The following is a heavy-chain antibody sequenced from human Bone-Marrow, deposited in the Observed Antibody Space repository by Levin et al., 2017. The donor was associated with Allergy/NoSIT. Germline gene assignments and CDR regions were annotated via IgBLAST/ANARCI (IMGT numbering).Heavy chain of an antibody. J-gene: IGHJ3*01. Sequence: GGSLRLSCSASFFPFSSPFLSWVRQVPGKGLEWVCSITWHGGSKGCADSVQGRFTLSLSHAKNSLFLQLNRLRAEDTALSFCARVGRDDVIADAFDVWGQGTMVTVS. V-gene: IGHV3-20*04. D-gene: IGHD5-24*01. CDR3: ARVGRDDVIADAFDV. CDR1: FFPFSSPF. CDR2: ITWHGGSK.